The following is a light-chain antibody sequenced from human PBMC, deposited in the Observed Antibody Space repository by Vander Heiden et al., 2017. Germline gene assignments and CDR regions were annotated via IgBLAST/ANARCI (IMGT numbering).Light chain of an antibody. CDR2: WAS. J-gene: IGKJ4*02. V-gene: IGKV4-1*01. Sequence: DLVMTQSPDSLAVSLGERATINCKSSQSVLYSSNNNNYLAWYQQKPGQPPKLPIYWASTRQSGVPDRFSGSGSGTDFTLTISSLQADDVAVYYCQQYYIAPLTFGGGTRVEIK. CDR1: QSVLYSSNNNNY. CDR3: QQYYIAPLT.